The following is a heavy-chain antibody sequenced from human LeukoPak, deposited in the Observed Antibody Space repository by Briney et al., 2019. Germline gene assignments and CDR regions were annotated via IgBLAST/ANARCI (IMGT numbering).Heavy chain of an antibody. Sequence: ASAKVSCKVSGYTLTELSMHWVRHPPGKGLEWMGGFDPEDGETIYAQKFQGRVTMTEDTSTDTAYMELSSLRSEDTAVYYCATMGPGYSSSWYGKYFQHWGQGTLVTVSS. CDR3: ATMGPGYSSSWYGKYFQH. CDR1: GYTLTELS. CDR2: FDPEDGET. V-gene: IGHV1-24*01. J-gene: IGHJ1*01. D-gene: IGHD6-13*01.